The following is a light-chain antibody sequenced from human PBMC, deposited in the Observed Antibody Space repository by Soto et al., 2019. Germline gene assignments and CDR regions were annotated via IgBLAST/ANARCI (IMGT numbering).Light chain of an antibody. CDR2: DVS. CDR1: SSDVGDYNF. CDR3: SSYTSSSTYV. V-gene: IGLV2-14*01. Sequence: QSALTQPASVSGSPGQSITISCTGTSSDVGDYNFVSWYQQHPGKAPKLMIYDVSNRPSGVSNRFSGSKSGNTASLTISGLKAEDEADYYCSSYTSSSTYVFGTGTK. J-gene: IGLJ1*01.